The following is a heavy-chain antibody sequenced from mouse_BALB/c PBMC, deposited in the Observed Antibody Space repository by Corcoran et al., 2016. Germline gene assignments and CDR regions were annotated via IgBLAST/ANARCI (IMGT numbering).Heavy chain of an antibody. Sequence: QIQLVQSGPELKKPGETVKISCKASGYTFTNYGMNWVKQAPGKGLKWMGWINTYTGEPTYADDFKGRFAFSLETSASTAYLQINNLKNEDTATYFCARRAYYGNYMDYWGQGTSVTVSS. J-gene: IGHJ4*01. D-gene: IGHD2-10*01. CDR1: GYTFTNYG. CDR3: ARRAYYGNYMDY. CDR2: INTYTGEP. V-gene: IGHV9-3-1*01.